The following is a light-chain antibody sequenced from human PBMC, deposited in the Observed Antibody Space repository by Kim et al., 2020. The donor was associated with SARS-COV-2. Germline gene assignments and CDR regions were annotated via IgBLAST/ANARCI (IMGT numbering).Light chain of an antibody. Sequence: SPGERATLSCRASQSISSFLAWYQQRPGQAPRLLLYGASSRAAGIPDRFSGSGSGTDFTLTINRLAPEDFAVYYCQQFGSSPLTFGGGTKVELK. CDR1: QSISSF. CDR3: QQFGSSPLT. CDR2: GAS. J-gene: IGKJ4*01. V-gene: IGKV3-20*01.